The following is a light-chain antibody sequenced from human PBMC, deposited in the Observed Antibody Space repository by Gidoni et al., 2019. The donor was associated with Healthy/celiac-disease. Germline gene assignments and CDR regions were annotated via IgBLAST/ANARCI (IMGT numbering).Light chain of an antibody. Sequence: DIQMTQSPSTLSASVGDRVTITCRASQSISSWLAWYQQKPGNAPRLLIYDASSLESGVPSRFSGSGSGTEFTLTISSLQPDDFATYYCQQYNSYPYTFXQXTKLEIK. J-gene: IGKJ2*01. CDR3: QQYNSYPYT. CDR1: QSISSW. CDR2: DAS. V-gene: IGKV1-5*01.